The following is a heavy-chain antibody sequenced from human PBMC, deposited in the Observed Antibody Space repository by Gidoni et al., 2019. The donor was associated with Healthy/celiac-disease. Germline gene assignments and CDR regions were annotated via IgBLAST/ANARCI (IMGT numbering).Heavy chain of an antibody. CDR1: GGSISSSSYY. Sequence: QLQLQESGPGLVKPSDTLSLTCTVSGGSISSSSYYWGWIRQPPGKGLEWIGSIYYSGSTYYNPSLKSRVTISVDTSKNQFSLKLSSVTAADTAVYYCARRVPMSVTFWFDPWGQGTLVTVSS. J-gene: IGHJ5*02. V-gene: IGHV4-39*01. D-gene: IGHD3-10*02. CDR2: IYYSGST. CDR3: ARRVPMSVTFWFDP.